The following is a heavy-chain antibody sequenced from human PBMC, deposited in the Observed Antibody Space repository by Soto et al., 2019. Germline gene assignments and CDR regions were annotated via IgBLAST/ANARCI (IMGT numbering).Heavy chain of an antibody. V-gene: IGHV3-72*01. CDR1: GFTFSDHY. D-gene: IGHD3-10*02. CDR3: ARVPSGYVPFYFDY. Sequence: GGSLRLSCAASGFTFSDHYMDWVRQAPGKGLEWVGRTRNKANSYTTEYAASVKGRFTISRDDSKNSLYLQMNSLKTEDTAVYYCARVPSGYVPFYFDYWGQGALVTVSS. J-gene: IGHJ4*02. CDR2: TRNKANSYTT.